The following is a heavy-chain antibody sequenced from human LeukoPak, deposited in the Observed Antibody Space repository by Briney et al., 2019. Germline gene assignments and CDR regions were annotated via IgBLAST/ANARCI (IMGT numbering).Heavy chain of an antibody. V-gene: IGHV3-23*01. Sequence: GGSLRLSCADSRFTFSNAWMSWVRQAPGKGLEWVSVISASSSTTYYADSVKGRFTISRDNSKNTLSLQMNSLRAEDTAVYYCAIPRSYWGQGILVTVSS. CDR2: ISASSSTT. CDR1: RFTFSNAW. J-gene: IGHJ4*02. CDR3: AIPRSY.